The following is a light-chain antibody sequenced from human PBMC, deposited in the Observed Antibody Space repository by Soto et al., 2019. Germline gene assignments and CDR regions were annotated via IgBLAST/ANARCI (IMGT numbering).Light chain of an antibody. CDR2: DVS. Sequence: QSALTQPASVSGSPGQSITISCTGTSSDVCAYTYVSWYQQHPGKAPKLMIYDVSNRPSGVSNRFSGSKSGNTAFLIISGLQAEDEADYYCTSYTSNSTPYVFGGGTKLTVL. CDR1: SSDVCAYTY. J-gene: IGLJ1*01. V-gene: IGLV2-14*01. CDR3: TSYTSNSTPYV.